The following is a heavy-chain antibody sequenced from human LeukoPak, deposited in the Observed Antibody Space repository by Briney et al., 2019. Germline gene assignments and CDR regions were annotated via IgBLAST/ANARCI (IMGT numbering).Heavy chain of an antibody. J-gene: IGHJ4*02. D-gene: IGHD6-6*01. Sequence: GGSLRLSCAASGFTFSSYSMNWVRQAPGKGLEWVSSISSSSSYIYYADSVKGRFTISRDNAKNSLYLQMNSLRAEDTAVYYCARASFFSSSSTFGWNYFDYWGQGTLVTVSS. CDR2: ISSSSSYI. V-gene: IGHV3-21*01. CDR1: GFTFSSYS. CDR3: ARASFFSSSSTFGWNYFDY.